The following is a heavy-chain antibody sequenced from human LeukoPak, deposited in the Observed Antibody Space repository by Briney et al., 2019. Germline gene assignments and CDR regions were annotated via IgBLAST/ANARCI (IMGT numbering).Heavy chain of an antibody. CDR2: ISDSGNT. CDR1: GFTLSSYA. J-gene: IGHJ4*02. CDR3: ARNGRIRRVVKDLFEY. Sequence: PGGSLRLSCAASGFTLSSYAMSWVRQAPGKGLEWVSAISDSGNTYHADSVKGRFTISRDISKNTLYLQMNSLRTEDTAMYYCARNGRIRRVVKDLFEYWGQGTLVAVSS. V-gene: IGHV3-23*01. D-gene: IGHD3-10*01.